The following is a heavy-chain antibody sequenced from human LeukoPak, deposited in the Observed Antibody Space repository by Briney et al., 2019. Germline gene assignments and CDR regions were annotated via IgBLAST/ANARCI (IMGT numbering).Heavy chain of an antibody. Sequence: PGGSLRLSCAVSGFTFSGFWMSWSRQAPGKGLEWVASINSDGSEGYYADVVKGRFTISRDNAKNSLYLQMNSLRAEDTAVYYCARDETPTNGYDSYDFWGRGTLATVST. J-gene: IGHJ4*02. CDR3: ARDETPTNGYDSYDF. D-gene: IGHD5-12*01. V-gene: IGHV3-7*01. CDR1: GFTFSGFW. CDR2: INSDGSEG.